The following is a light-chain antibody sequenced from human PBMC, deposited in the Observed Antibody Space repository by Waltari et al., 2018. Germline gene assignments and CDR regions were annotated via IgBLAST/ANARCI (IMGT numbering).Light chain of an antibody. CDR1: QSVSSSY. Sequence: EIVLTQSPGTLSFSPGERATLPCRASQSVSSSYLAWYQQKPGQAPRLLIYGASSRATGIPDRFSGSGSGTDFTLTISRLEPEDFAVYYCQQYGSSLPMYTFGQGTKLEIK. J-gene: IGKJ2*01. CDR3: QQYGSSLPMYT. V-gene: IGKV3-20*01. CDR2: GAS.